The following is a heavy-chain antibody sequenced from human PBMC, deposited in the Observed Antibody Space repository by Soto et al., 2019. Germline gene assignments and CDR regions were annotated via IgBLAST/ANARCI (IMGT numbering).Heavy chain of an antibody. CDR1: GFTFDDFA. D-gene: IGHD6-25*01. V-gene: IGHV3-9*01. Sequence: GGSLRLSCAASGFTFDDFAMHWVRQAPGKGLEWVSGVDWNSGSTAYADSVKGRFTISRDNARNSLYLQMNSLRAEDTALYYCVKGRGSYEVKFGMDVWGQGTTLTVYS. CDR3: VKGRGSYEVKFGMDV. J-gene: IGHJ6*02. CDR2: VDWNSGST.